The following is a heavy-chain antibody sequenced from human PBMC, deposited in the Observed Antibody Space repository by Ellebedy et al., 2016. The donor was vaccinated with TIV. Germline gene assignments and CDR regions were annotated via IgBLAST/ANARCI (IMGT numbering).Heavy chain of an antibody. Sequence: GESLKIYCAASGFTFSNYAMNCVRQSPGKGLEWVSAISGSGGNTYYADSAKGRFTISRDNSKNTLYVQINRLRAEDTAVYYCAKGMSGVHYYSGIDVWGQGTTVTVSS. V-gene: IGHV3-23*01. J-gene: IGHJ6*02. CDR2: ISGSGGNT. D-gene: IGHD1-26*01. CDR3: AKGMSGVHYYSGIDV. CDR1: GFTFSNYA.